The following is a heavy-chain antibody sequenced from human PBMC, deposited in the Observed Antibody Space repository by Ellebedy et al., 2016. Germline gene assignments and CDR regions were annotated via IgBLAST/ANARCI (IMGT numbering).Heavy chain of an antibody. CDR1: GGTFSSYA. CDR3: ARRYCSSTSCYIDY. Sequence: SVKVSCXASGGTFSSYAISWVRQAPGQGLEWMGGIIPIFGTANYAQKFQGRVTITADESTSTAYMELSSLRSEDTAVYYCARRYCSSTSCYIDYWGQGTLVTVSS. J-gene: IGHJ4*02. CDR2: IIPIFGTA. D-gene: IGHD2-2*02. V-gene: IGHV1-69*13.